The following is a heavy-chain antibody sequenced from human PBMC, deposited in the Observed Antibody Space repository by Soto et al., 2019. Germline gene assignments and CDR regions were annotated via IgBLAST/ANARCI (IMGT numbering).Heavy chain of an antibody. CDR3: ARASAMVLSSFDY. CDR2: TYYRSKWYN. Sequence: SQTLSLTCVISGDSVSSNSATRNWIRQSPSRGLEWLGRTYYRSKWYNDYAVSVKSRITINVDTSKNQFSLQLNSVTPEDTAVYYCARASAMVLSSFDYWGQGSLVTVSS. V-gene: IGHV6-1*01. D-gene: IGHD5-18*01. J-gene: IGHJ4*02. CDR1: GDSVSSNSAT.